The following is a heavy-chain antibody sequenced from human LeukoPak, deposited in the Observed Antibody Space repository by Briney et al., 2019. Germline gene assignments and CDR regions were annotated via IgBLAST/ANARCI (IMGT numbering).Heavy chain of an antibody. D-gene: IGHD6-13*01. Sequence: SGPTLVNPTQTLTLTCTFSGFSLSTDGVGVGWIRQPPEKALEWLALIYWDDDKRYSPSLKSRLTITKDTSKKQVVLTMTNMDPVNTAPYCEPHRSLAADGIPYYNYWALGTLGNVSS. CDR2: IYWDDDK. J-gene: IGHJ4*02. CDR3: PHRSLAADGIPYYNY. CDR1: GFSLSTDGVG. V-gene: IGHV2-5*02.